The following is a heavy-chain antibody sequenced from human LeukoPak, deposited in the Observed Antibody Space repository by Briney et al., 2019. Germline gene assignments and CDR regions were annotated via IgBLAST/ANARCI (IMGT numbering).Heavy chain of an antibody. Sequence: QPGGSLRLSCAASGFTFSSYWMSWVRQAPGKGLEWVANIKQDGSEKYYVNSVKGRFTISRDNAKNSVSLQMNSLRAEDTAVYYCARPYYDTSGSYWGQGTLVTVFS. D-gene: IGHD3-22*01. J-gene: IGHJ4*02. V-gene: IGHV3-7*01. CDR3: ARPYYDTSGSY. CDR1: GFTFSSYW. CDR2: IKQDGSEK.